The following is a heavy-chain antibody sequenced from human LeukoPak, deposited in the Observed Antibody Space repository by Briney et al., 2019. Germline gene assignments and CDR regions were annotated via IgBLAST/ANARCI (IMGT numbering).Heavy chain of an antibody. J-gene: IGHJ4*02. V-gene: IGHV4-4*07. CDR2: IYTSGST. Sequence: SETLSLTCTVSGGPFSSFHWSWIRQPAGKGLEWLGLIYTSGSTNYSPSLKSRLTMSVDAPKHQFSLKLSSVTAADMAVYYCARDFDSWGQGILVTVSS. CDR1: GGPFSSFH. CDR3: ARDFDS.